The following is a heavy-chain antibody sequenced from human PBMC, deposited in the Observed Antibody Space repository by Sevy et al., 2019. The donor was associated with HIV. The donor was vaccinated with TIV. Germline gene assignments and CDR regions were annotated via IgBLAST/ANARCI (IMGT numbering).Heavy chain of an antibody. Sequence: GESLKISCTASGFTFGDYCMSWVRQAPGKGLEWVAFLKSDVYGGTVDHAACVRGRFVISRDDSKTIAYLQMNDLKTEDTGVYYCTRWKAAQSIFDYWGQGALVTVSS. CDR3: TRWKAAQSIFDY. D-gene: IGHD6-13*01. CDR2: LKSDVYGGTV. J-gene: IGHJ4*02. V-gene: IGHV3-49*04. CDR1: GFTFGDYC.